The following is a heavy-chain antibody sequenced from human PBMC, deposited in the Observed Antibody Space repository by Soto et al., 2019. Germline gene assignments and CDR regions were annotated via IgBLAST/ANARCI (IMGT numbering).Heavy chain of an antibody. J-gene: IGHJ4*02. Sequence: HPGGSLRLSCAASGFTFSSYGMHWVRQAPGKGLEWVAVIWYDGSNKYYADSVKGRFTISRDNSKNTLYLQMNSLRAEDTAVYYCARDTAPGYYFDYWGQGTLVTVSS. D-gene: IGHD3-22*01. V-gene: IGHV3-33*01. CDR3: ARDTAPGYYFDY. CDR1: GFTFSSYG. CDR2: IWYDGSNK.